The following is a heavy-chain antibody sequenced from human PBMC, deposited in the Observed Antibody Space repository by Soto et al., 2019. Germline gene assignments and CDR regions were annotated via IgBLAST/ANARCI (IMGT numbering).Heavy chain of an antibody. CDR2: VRSKANNYAT. V-gene: IGHV3-73*01. J-gene: IGHJ4*02. Sequence: EVQLVESGGGLVQPGESLKLSCAVSGFTFSGSAMHWVRQASGKGLEWVGRVRSKANNYATAYAASVKGRFTISRDDSKNTAYLQMNSLKSEDTAVYYCTRGYGDYVPDYWGQGTLVTVSS. CDR3: TRGYGDYVPDY. CDR1: GFTFSGSA. D-gene: IGHD4-17*01.